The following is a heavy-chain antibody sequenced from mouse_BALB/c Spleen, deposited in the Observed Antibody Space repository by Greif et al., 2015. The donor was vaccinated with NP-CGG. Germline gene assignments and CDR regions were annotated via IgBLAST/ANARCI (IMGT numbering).Heavy chain of an antibody. CDR1: GFTFSDYY. CDR3: ARDREVRGDYYAMDY. CDR2: ISDGGSYT. D-gene: IGHD2-14*01. J-gene: IGHJ4*01. Sequence: EVKLMESGGGLVKPGGSLKLSCAASGFTFSDYYMYWVRQTPEKRLEWVATISDGGSYTYYPDSVKGRFTISRDNAKNNLYLQMSSLKSEDTAMYYCARDREVRGDYYAMDYWGQGTSVTVSS. V-gene: IGHV5-4*02.